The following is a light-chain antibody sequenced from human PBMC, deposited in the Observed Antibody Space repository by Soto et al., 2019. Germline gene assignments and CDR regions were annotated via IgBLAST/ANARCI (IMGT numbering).Light chain of an antibody. CDR1: SSNIGAGYD. CDR3: QSYDSSLSGWV. Sequence: QSVLTQPPSESGAPGQRVTISCTGSSSNIGAGYDVHWYQQLPGTAPKLLIYDNNNRPSGVPDRFSGSKSGTSASLAITGLQAEDEADYYCQSYDSSLSGWVFGGGTKLTVL. CDR2: DNN. V-gene: IGLV1-40*01. J-gene: IGLJ3*02.